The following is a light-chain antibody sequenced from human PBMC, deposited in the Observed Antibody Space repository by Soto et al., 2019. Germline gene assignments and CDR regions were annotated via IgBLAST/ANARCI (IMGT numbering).Light chain of an antibody. Sequence: QSVLTQPASVSGSPGQSITISCTGTSSDVGAYNYVSWYQQHPGKAPKLVICDVTNRPSGISNRFSGSKSGNTASLTISGLQAEDEADYYCGSYTTSGSVVFGGGTKLTVL. CDR3: GSYTTSGSVV. J-gene: IGLJ2*01. V-gene: IGLV2-14*01. CDR1: SSDVGAYNY. CDR2: DVT.